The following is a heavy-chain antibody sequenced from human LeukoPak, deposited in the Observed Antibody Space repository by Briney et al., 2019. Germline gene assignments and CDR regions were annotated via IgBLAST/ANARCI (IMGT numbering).Heavy chain of an antibody. V-gene: IGHV3-23*01. D-gene: IGHD5-18*01. J-gene: IGHJ6*02. Sequence: GGSLRLSCAASGFTFGNYAISWVRQAPGKGLEWVSAITGSGGSTYYADSVKGRFTISRDNSKNTLYLQMNSLRADDTAVYYCAKGYGIYYFYGMDVWGQGTTVTVSS. CDR1: GFTFGNYA. CDR3: AKGYGIYYFYGMDV. CDR2: ITGSGGST.